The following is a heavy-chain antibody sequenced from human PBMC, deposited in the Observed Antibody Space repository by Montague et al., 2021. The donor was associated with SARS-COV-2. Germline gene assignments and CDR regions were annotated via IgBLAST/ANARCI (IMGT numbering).Heavy chain of an antibody. CDR1: GFTFSTYW. CDR2: INPDGDAT. CDR3: ARSNLHDYADY. Sequence: SLRLSCAASGFTFSTYWMYWIRQVPGKGLEWVSRINPDGDATTYADSVKGRFTISRDNSKNILYLQMNSLRGEDTAVYYCARSNLHDYADYWGRGNLVTVSS. V-gene: IGHV3-74*01. D-gene: IGHD4/OR15-4a*01. J-gene: IGHJ4*02.